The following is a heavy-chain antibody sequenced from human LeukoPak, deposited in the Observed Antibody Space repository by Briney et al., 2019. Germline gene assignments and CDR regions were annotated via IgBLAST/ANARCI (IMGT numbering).Heavy chain of an antibody. CDR1: GYTFTSYD. V-gene: IGHV1-18*01. CDR2: ISAYNGNT. CDR3: ARDKYSGSYPNY. Sequence: GASVKVSCKASGYTFTSYDINWVRQATGQGLEWMGWISAYNGNTNYAQKLQGRVTMTTDTSTSTAYMELRSLRSDDTAVYYCARDKYSGSYPNYWGQGTLVTVSS. J-gene: IGHJ4*02. D-gene: IGHD1-26*01.